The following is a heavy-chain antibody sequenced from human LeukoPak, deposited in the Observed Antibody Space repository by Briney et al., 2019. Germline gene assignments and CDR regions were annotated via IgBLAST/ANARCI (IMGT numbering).Heavy chain of an antibody. CDR3: ARDPQDSSSWYFDY. J-gene: IGHJ4*02. Sequence: GGSLRLSCAASGFTFSSYWMSWVRQAPGKGLEWMANIKQDGSEKYYVDSVKGRFTISRDNAKNSLYLQMNSLRAEDTAVYYCARDPQDSSSWYFDYWGQGTLVTVSS. CDR1: GFTFSSYW. CDR2: IKQDGSEK. V-gene: IGHV3-7*01. D-gene: IGHD6-13*01.